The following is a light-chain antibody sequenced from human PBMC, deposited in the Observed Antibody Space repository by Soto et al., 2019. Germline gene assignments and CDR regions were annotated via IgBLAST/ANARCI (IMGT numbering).Light chain of an antibody. J-gene: IGLJ2*01. V-gene: IGLV2-14*01. CDR3: SSYTSILVV. Sequence: QSALTQPASVSGSPGQSITISCTGTSSDVGGYNYVSWYQQHTGKAPKLMIYDVSNRPSGVSNRFSGSKSGNTASLTISGLQAEDEADYYCSSYTSILVVFGGGTKLTVL. CDR2: DVS. CDR1: SSDVGGYNY.